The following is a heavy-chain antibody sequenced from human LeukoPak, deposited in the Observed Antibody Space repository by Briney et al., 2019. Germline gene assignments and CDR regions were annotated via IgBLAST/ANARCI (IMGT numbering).Heavy chain of an antibody. CDR2: IYYSGST. J-gene: IGHJ4*02. CDR1: GGSISSYD. D-gene: IGHD3-16*01. Sequence: SETLSLTCTVSGGSISSYDWSWIRQPPGKGLEWIGYIYYSGSTNYNPSLKSRVTISVDTSKNQFSLKLSSVTAADTAVYHCVRRGSWGEPRPFDYWGQGSLVTASS. CDR3: VRRGSWGEPRPFDY. V-gene: IGHV4-59*01.